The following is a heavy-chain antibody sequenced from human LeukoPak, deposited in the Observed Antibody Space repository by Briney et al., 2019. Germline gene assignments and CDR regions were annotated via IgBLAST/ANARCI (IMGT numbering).Heavy chain of an antibody. D-gene: IGHD2-15*01. Sequence: PGGSLRLSCAASGFPFSSYWMHWVRQAPGKGLVWVSRINSDGSSTTYADSVKGRFTISRDNAKNTLYLQMNSLRAEDTAVYYCARVDLVVAATYHAFDTWGQGTMVTVSS. J-gene: IGHJ3*02. V-gene: IGHV3-74*01. CDR1: GFPFSSYW. CDR3: ARVDLVVAATYHAFDT. CDR2: INSDGSST.